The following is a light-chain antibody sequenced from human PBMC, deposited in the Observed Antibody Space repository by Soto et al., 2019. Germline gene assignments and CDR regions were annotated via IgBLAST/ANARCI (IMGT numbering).Light chain of an antibody. CDR1: SSNIGSNA. CDR2: LNN. Sequence: QPVLTQPPSASGTPGQRVTISCSGSSSNIGSNAVNWYQHLPGTAPKLLIYLNNQWPSGVPDRFSGSKSGTSASLAISGLQSEDEAVYYCATWDDSLNGPVFGGGTKVTVL. CDR3: ATWDDSLNGPV. V-gene: IGLV1-44*01. J-gene: IGLJ2*01.